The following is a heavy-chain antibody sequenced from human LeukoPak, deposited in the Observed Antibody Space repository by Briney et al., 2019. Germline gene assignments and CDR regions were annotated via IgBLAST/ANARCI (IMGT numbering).Heavy chain of an antibody. V-gene: IGHV3-7*01. J-gene: IGHJ4*02. D-gene: IGHD4-11*01. CDR3: AAMTSVTTGDY. Sequence: PGGSLRLSCAASGFTLSGYWMSWVRQAPGKGLEWVANIKQDGSEIYYVDSVKGRFTISRDNSKNTLYLQMNSLRAEDTAVYYCAAMTSVTTGDYWGQGTLVTVSS. CDR2: IKQDGSEI. CDR1: GFTLSGYW.